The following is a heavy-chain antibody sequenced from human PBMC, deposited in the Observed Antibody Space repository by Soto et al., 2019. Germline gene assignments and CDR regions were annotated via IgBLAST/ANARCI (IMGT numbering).Heavy chain of an antibody. CDR3: ARGVGSSSRHISDN. Sequence: SETLSLTCTVSGVSISSGGYYWTWIRQHPAKGLEWIGYIYYRGYTNYNPSLKSRVTISVDTTESQFSLRLTSVTAADTAVYYCARGVGSSSRHISDNWSQGTLVTVSS. V-gene: IGHV4-31*03. CDR2: IYYRGYT. D-gene: IGHD2-2*01. CDR1: GVSISSGGYY. J-gene: IGHJ4*02.